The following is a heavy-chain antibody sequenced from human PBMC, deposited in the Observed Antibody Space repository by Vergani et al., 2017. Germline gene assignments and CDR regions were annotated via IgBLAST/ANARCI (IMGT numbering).Heavy chain of an antibody. J-gene: IGHJ3*02. V-gene: IGHV5-51*01. D-gene: IGHD3-10*01. Sequence: EVQLVPSGAEVKKPGESLKISCKGSGYSFTSYWIGWVRPMPGKGLEWMGIIYPGDSDTRYSPSFQGQVTISADKSISTAYLQWSSLKASDTAMYYCARRAMVRGKAFDIWGQGTMVTVSS. CDR3: ARRAMVRGKAFDI. CDR2: IYPGDSDT. CDR1: GYSFTSYW.